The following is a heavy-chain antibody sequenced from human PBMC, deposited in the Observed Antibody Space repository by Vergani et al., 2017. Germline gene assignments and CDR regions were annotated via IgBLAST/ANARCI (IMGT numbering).Heavy chain of an antibody. Sequence: EVQLVESGGGLVQPGGSLRLSCAASGFTFSNYWMDWVRQAPGKGLEWVANIKQDGSEKFYVGSVKGRFTISRDNAKNSVYLQMNSLRAEDTAVYFCARSLDYWGQGTLVTVSS. CDR1: GFTFSNYW. CDR3: ARSLDY. V-gene: IGHV3-7*01. J-gene: IGHJ4*02. CDR2: IKQDGSEK.